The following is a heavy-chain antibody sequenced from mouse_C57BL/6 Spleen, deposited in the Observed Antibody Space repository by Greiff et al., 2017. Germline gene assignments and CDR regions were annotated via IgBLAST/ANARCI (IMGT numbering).Heavy chain of an antibody. J-gene: IGHJ4*01. CDR2: IWSGGST. CDR3: ARGIYDGYPYYAMDY. Sequence: VKLMESGPGLVQPSQSLSITCTVSGFSLTSYGVHWVRQSPGKGLEWLGVIWSGGSTDYNAAFISRLIISKDNSKSQVFFKMNSLQADDTAIYYCARGIYDGYPYYAMDYWGQGTSVTVSS. V-gene: IGHV2-2*01. CDR1: GFSLTSYG. D-gene: IGHD2-3*01.